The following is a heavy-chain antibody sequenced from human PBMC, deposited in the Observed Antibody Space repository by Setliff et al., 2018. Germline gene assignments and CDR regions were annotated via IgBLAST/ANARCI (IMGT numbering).Heavy chain of an antibody. V-gene: IGHV1-18*01. CDR1: GHITTYG. CDR2: ISAYNGHT. CDR3: APSTLSLCSGENCPNAFDV. D-gene: IGHD2-15*01. J-gene: IGHJ3*01. Sequence: ASVKVSCKTSGHITTYGITWVRQAPGQGLEWMGWISAYNGHTNYPQKFQGRVTMTTDTSTGTAYIELRSLRSDDSAVYYCAPSTLSLCSGENCPNAFDVWGQGTLVTVS.